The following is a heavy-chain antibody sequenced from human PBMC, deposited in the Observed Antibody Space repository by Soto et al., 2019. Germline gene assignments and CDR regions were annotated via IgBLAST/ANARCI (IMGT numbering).Heavy chain of an antibody. CDR3: ASKRSSYFDY. J-gene: IGHJ4*02. Sequence: EVQLVESGGGLVKPGGSLRLSCAASGFTFSSYSMNWVRQAPGKGLEWVSSISSSSSYIYYADSVKGRFTISRDNAKNSLYLKMNSLRAEDTAVYYCASKRSSYFDYWGQGTLVTVSS. CDR1: GFTFSSYS. V-gene: IGHV3-21*01. CDR2: ISSSSSYI. D-gene: IGHD3-10*01.